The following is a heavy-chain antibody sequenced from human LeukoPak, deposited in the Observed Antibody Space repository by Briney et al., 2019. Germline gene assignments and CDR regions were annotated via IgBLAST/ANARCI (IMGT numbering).Heavy chain of an antibody. V-gene: IGHV1-18*01. CDR1: GYTFTSYG. D-gene: IGHD3-3*01. Sequence: ASVKVSCKASGYTFTSYGISWVRQAPGQGLEWMGWISAYNGNTNYAQKLQGRVTMATDTSTSTAYMELRSLRSDDTAVYYCARARYYDFWSGWEIDYWGQGTQVTASS. J-gene: IGHJ4*02. CDR2: ISAYNGNT. CDR3: ARARYYDFWSGWEIDY.